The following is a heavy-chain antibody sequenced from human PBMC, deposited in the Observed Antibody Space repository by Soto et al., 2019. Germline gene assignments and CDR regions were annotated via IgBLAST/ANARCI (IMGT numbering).Heavy chain of an antibody. CDR1: GYSFTSYC. J-gene: IGHJ4*02. CDR2: IYHGDSDT. CDR3: ARNLRQQLHDY. D-gene: IGHD6-13*01. V-gene: IGHV5-51*01. Sequence: LVESLKVSCMGSGYSFTSYCIGWVRQMPGKGLEWIGIIYHGDSDTRYSPSFQGQVTISADKSITTAYLQWSSLKASDTAMYYCARNLRQQLHDYWGQATVVTF.